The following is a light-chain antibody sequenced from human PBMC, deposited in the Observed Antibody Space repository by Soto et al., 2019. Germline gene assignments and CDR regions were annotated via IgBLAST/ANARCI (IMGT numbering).Light chain of an antibody. CDR2: DAS. Sequence: DIQMTQPPSSLSASVGDRVTITCRARHTIIIWLSWYQQKPGKAPKLLIYDASILESGVPSRFSGSGSGTEFTLTINSLQPDDFATYYCQQYNSYRTFGQGTKVDIK. CDR3: QQYNSYRT. V-gene: IGKV1-5*01. CDR1: HTIIIW. J-gene: IGKJ1*01.